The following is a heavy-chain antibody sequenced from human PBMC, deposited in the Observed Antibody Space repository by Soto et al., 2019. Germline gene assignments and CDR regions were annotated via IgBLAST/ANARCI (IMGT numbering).Heavy chain of an antibody. V-gene: IGHV1-18*01. J-gene: IGHJ4*02. Sequence: GASVKVSCKASGYTFTSYGISWVRQAPGQGLEWMAWISAYNGNTNYAQKLQGRVTMTTDTSTSTAYMELRSLRSDDTAVYYCARGYDSSGYYYAPLDYWGQGTLVTVSS. D-gene: IGHD3-22*01. CDR1: GYTFTSYG. CDR2: ISAYNGNT. CDR3: ARGYDSSGYYYAPLDY.